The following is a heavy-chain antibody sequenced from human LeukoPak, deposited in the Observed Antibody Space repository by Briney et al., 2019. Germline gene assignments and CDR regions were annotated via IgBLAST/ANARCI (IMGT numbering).Heavy chain of an antibody. D-gene: IGHD3-10*01. CDR2: INHSGST. Sequence: SETLSLTCAVYGGSFSGYYWSWIRQPPGKGLEWIGEINHSGSTNYNPSFKSRVTISVDTYKNQFSLKLSSVTAAATAVYYCARKVRGVIIRYRDNWFDPWGQGTLVTVSS. CDR3: ARKVRGVIIRYRDNWFDP. J-gene: IGHJ5*02. CDR1: GGSFSGYY. V-gene: IGHV4-34*01.